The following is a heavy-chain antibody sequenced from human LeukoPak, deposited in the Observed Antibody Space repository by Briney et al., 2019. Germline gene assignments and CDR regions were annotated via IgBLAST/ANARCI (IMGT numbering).Heavy chain of an antibody. CDR3: ARGPYSYDSSGAFDV. CDR1: GDSLTGYY. Sequence: PSETLSLTCTVSGDSLTGYYWGWIRQPPGKGLEWIGNIYYTGNTYYNPSLTSRVTISVDTSKNQFSLKLSSVTAADTAVYFCARGPYSYDSSGAFDVWGQGTMVTVSS. D-gene: IGHD3-22*01. V-gene: IGHV4-38-2*02. J-gene: IGHJ3*01. CDR2: IYYTGNT.